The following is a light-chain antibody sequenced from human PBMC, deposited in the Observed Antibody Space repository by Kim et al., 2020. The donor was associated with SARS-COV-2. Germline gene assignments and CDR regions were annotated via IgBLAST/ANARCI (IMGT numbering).Light chain of an antibody. V-gene: IGKV3-15*01. Sequence: EIVMTQSPATLSVSPGEGATLSCRASQSVRIALAWYQQKPGQAPSLLIYAASTRATGIPARLSGSGSGTEFTLTISSLQSEDFAVYYCEQDDVWPPITCGQGTRLEIK. J-gene: IGKJ5*01. CDR1: QSVRIA. CDR2: AAS. CDR3: EQDDVWPPIT.